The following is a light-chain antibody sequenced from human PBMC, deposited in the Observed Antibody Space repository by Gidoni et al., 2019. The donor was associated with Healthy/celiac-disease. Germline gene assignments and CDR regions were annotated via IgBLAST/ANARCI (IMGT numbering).Light chain of an antibody. CDR1: PGVLYSTNNKNY. CDR2: WAS. J-gene: IGKJ2*01. V-gene: IGKV4-1*01. Sequence: DSVMTQSPDSLALALGARATINCKSSPGVLYSTNNKNYLAWYQQKPGQPPKLLIYWASTRESGVPDRFSGSGSGTDFTLTISSLEAEDVAVYYCQQYYSTPPTFGQGTKLEIK. CDR3: QQYYSTPPT.